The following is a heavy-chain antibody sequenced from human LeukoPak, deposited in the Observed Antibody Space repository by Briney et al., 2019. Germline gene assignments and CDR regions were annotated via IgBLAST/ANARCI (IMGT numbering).Heavy chain of an antibody. CDR3: ARGTYVYYYDSSGYYYSSYYFDY. V-gene: IGHV4-39*07. Sequence: SETLSLTCTVSGGSISSSSYYWGWTRQPPGKGLEWIGSIYYSGSTYYNPSLKSRVTISLDTSKSQFSLKLSSVTAADTAVYYCARGTYVYYYDSSGYYYSSYYFDYWGQGTLVTVSS. D-gene: IGHD3-22*01. J-gene: IGHJ4*02. CDR1: GGSISSSSYY. CDR2: IYYSGST.